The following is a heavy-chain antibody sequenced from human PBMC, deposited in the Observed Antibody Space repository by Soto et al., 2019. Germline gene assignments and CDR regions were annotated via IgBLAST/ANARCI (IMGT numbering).Heavy chain of an antibody. J-gene: IGHJ4*02. CDR3: ATPAEGLDTAMLKGLAH. CDR1: GGTFSNTA. CDR2: IIPLFGTP. Sequence: QVLLVQSGAEVKKPGSSVKVSCKASGGTFSNTAFIWVRQAPGQGLEWMGGIIPLFGTPNYAQKFQGRLMISADESASEAYMELNTLKSEDTAVYYCATPAEGLDTAMLKGLAHWGQGTLLNVSS. V-gene: IGHV1-69*01. D-gene: IGHD5-18*01.